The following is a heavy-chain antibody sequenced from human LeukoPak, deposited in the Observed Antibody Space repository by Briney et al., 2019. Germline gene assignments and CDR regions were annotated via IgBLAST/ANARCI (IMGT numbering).Heavy chain of an antibody. CDR2: INPNSGGT. J-gene: IGHJ4*02. V-gene: IGHV1-2*06. D-gene: IGHD4-17*01. CDR1: GYTFTGYY. Sequence: GASVKVSCKASGYTFTGYYMHWVRQAPGQGLEWMGRINPNSGGTNYAQKFQGRVTMTRDTSISTAYMELSRLRSDDTAVYYGARASYRYGDYLMIFFDYWGQGTLVTVSS. CDR3: ARASYRYGDYLMIFFDY.